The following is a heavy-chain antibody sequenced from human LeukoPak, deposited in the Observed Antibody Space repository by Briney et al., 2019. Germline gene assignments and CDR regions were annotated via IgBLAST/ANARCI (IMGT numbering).Heavy chain of an antibody. D-gene: IGHD6-13*01. CDR1: GFTFSSYA. V-gene: IGHV3-23*01. J-gene: IGHJ4*02. CDR2: ISGSGGST. CDR3: AKGKRQLVLTDFDY. Sequence: GGSLRLSCAASGFTFSSYAMSWVRQAPGKGLEWVSAISGSGGSTYYAASVRGRFTVSRDNSKNTLYLQMSSLRVEDTAVYYCAKGKRQLVLTDFDYWGQGTLVTVSS.